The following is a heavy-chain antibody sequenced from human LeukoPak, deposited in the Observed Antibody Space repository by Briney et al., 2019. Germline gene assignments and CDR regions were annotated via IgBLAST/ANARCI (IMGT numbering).Heavy chain of an antibody. Sequence: SETLSLTCTVSGGSISSYYGSWIRQPAGKGLEWIGRIYTSGSTNYNPSLKSRVTMSVDTSKNQFSLKLSSVTAADTAVYYCARDIAVAGTSYFDYWGQGTLVTVSS. D-gene: IGHD6-19*01. J-gene: IGHJ4*02. CDR3: ARDIAVAGTSYFDY. CDR1: GGSISSYY. CDR2: IYTSGST. V-gene: IGHV4-4*07.